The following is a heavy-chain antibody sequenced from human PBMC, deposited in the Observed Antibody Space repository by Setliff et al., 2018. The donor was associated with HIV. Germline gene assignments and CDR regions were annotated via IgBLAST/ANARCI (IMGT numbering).Heavy chain of an antibody. CDR2: VFYSGSA. CDR1: GGSISTTSYY. Sequence: SETLSLTCTVSGGSISTTSYYWAWIRQPPGKGLEWIGSVFYSGSAYYNASLKSRVTISVDTSKNQFSLKVRSVTAADTAVYYCARQVTVVGYFETAAGSFNYWGPGTLVTVSS. V-gene: IGHV4-39*01. D-gene: IGHD2-21*01. J-gene: IGHJ4*02. CDR3: ARQVTVVGYFETAAGSFNY.